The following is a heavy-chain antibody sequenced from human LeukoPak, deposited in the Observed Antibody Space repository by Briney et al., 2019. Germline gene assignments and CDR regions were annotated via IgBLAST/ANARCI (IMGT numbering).Heavy chain of an antibody. D-gene: IGHD2-2*01. CDR1: GGSISSGSYY. V-gene: IGHV4-61*02. CDR3: AREPDCSGTSCHVRFDP. Sequence: PSQTLSLTCTVSGGSISSGSYYWSWIRQPAGKGLEWIGRIYTSGSTIYNPSLKSRVTVSVDTSKNQFSLMLSSVTAADTAVYFCAREPDCSGTSCHVRFDPWGQGTLVTVSS. J-gene: IGHJ5*02. CDR2: IYTSGST.